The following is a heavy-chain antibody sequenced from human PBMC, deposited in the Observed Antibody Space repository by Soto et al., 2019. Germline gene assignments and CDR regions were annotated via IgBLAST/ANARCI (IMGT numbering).Heavy chain of an antibody. CDR1: GFTFSNAW. CDR2: IKSKTDGGTT. D-gene: IGHD6-19*01. Sequence: GGSLRLSCAASGFTFSNAWMSWVRQAPGKGLEWVGRIKSKTDGGTTDCAAPVKGRFTISRDDSKNTLYLQMNSLKTEDTAVYYCTTDPPLSSGWLPHDAFDIWGQGTMVTVSS. V-gene: IGHV3-15*01. CDR3: TTDPPLSSGWLPHDAFDI. J-gene: IGHJ3*02.